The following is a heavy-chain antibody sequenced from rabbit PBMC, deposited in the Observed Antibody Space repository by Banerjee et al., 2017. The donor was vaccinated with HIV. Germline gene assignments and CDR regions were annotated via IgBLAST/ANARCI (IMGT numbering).Heavy chain of an antibody. CDR1: GFSFSSSYW. CDR3: ARAGGTGYSYDDYGDYGFNL. CDR2: IGAGSSGST. J-gene: IGHJ4*01. V-gene: IGHV1S40*01. D-gene: IGHD2-1*01. Sequence: QSLVESGGGLVKPGASLTLTCTASGFSFSSSYWGCWVRQAPGKGLEWIACIGAGSSGSTYYASWAKGRFTISKTSSTTVTLQMTSLTAADTATYFCARAGGTGYSYDDYGDYGFNLWGQGTLVT.